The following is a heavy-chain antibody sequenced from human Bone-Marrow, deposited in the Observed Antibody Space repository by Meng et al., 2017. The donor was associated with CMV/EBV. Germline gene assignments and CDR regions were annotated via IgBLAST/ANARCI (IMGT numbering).Heavy chain of an antibody. CDR3: ARDALSTYYYNYGMDV. CDR2: TYYRSKWLT. J-gene: IGHJ6*02. Sequence: LRLPCAISGDTVSSSGAAWNWIRQSPSRGLEWLGRTYYRSKWLTDYATSVKSRIIIAPDTSKNQFSLQLKSVSPQDAAVYYCARDALSTYYYNYGMDVWGQGTTVTVSS. CDR1: GDTVSSSGAA. V-gene: IGHV6-1*01.